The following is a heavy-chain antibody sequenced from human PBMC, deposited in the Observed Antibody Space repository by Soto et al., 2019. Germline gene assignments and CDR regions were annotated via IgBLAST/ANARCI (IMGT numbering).Heavy chain of an antibody. D-gene: IGHD4-17*01. CDR3: ARAQPQYGDYVGAFDY. V-gene: IGHV1-2*02. Sequence: ASVKVSCKASGYTFTGYYMHWVRQAPGQGLEWMGWINPNSGGTNYAQKFQGRVTMTRDTAISTAYMELSRLRSDDTAVYYCARAQPQYGDYVGAFDYWGQGTLVTVSS. J-gene: IGHJ4*02. CDR1: GYTFTGYY. CDR2: INPNSGGT.